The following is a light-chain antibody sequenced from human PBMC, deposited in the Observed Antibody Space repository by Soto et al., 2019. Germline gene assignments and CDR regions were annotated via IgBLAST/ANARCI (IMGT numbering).Light chain of an antibody. Sequence: EILMTQSPVTLSVSPGERATLSCRASQSVSSNLAWYQQKPGQAPSLLIYGAFTRATGIPARFSGTGSGTEFTLTISSLQSEDFALSYCQQYNDWPLTFGQGTKVEI. J-gene: IGKJ1*01. V-gene: IGKV3-15*01. CDR2: GAF. CDR1: QSVSSN. CDR3: QQYNDWPLT.